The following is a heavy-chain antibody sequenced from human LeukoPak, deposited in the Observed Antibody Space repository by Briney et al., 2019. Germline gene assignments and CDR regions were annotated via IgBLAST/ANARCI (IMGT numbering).Heavy chain of an antibody. CDR2: ISGDGGST. CDR1: GFTFDDYA. CDR3: AKAPLDQIVVVTAPFDY. V-gene: IGHV3-43*02. J-gene: IGHJ4*02. Sequence: GGPLRLSCAASGFTFDDYAMHWVRQAPGKGLEWVSLISGDGGSTYYADSVKGRFTISRDNSKNSLYLQMNSLRTEDTALYYCAKAPLDQIVVVTAPFDYWGQGTLVTVSS. D-gene: IGHD2-21*02.